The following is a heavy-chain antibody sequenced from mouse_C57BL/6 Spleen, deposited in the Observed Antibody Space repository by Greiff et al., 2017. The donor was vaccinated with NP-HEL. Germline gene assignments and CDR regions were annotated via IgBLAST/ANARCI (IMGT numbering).Heavy chain of an antibody. CDR1: GYTFTSYW. Sequence: QVQLQQPGAELVKPGASVKLSCKASGYTFTSYWMHWVKQRPGQGLEWIGMIHPNSGSTNYNEKFKSKATLTVDKSSSTAYMQLSSLTSEDSAVYYCARSGDYYGTFYYFDYWGKGTTLTVSS. D-gene: IGHD1-1*01. CDR2: IHPNSGST. J-gene: IGHJ2*01. V-gene: IGHV1-64*01. CDR3: ARSGDYYGTFYYFDY.